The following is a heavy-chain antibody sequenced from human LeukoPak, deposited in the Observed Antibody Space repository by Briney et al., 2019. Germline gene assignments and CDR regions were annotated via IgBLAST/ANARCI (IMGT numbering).Heavy chain of an antibody. V-gene: IGHV4-59*12. D-gene: IGHD2-2*01. Sequence: PSETLSLTCTVSGGSISSYYWNWIRQPPGKGLEWIGYIHYSGSADYNPSLKSRVTISVDTSKNQFSLKLSSVTAADTAVYYCARAGNIVVVPAAPTDYWGQGTLVTVSS. CDR1: GGSISSYY. CDR3: ARAGNIVVVPAAPTDY. J-gene: IGHJ4*02. CDR2: IHYSGSA.